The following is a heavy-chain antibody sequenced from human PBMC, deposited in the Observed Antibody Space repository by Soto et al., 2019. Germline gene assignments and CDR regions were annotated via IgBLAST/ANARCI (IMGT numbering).Heavy chain of an antibody. J-gene: IGHJ6*02. CDR1: GFTFSSYG. CDR3: ARGGDYYYGMDV. CDR2: IWYDGSNK. V-gene: IGHV3-33*01. Sequence: QVQLVESGGGVVQPGRSLRLSCAASGFTFSSYGMHWVRQAPGKGLEWVAVIWYDGSNKYYADSVKGRFTIPRDNSKNTLYLQMNSLRAEDTAVYYCARGGDYYYGMDVWGQGTTVTVSS.